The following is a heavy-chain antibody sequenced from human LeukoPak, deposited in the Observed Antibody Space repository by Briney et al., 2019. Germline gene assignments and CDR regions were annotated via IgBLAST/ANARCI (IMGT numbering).Heavy chain of an antibody. Sequence: GGSLRLSCVASGFIFSSYSMNWVRQAPGKGLEWVSSISSSSSYIYYADSVKGRFTISRDNAKNSLYLQMNSLRAEDTAVYYCASSGDTAMAPDAFDIWGQGTMVTVSS. CDR1: GFIFSSYS. CDR2: ISSSSSYI. J-gene: IGHJ3*02. CDR3: ASSGDTAMAPDAFDI. V-gene: IGHV3-21*01. D-gene: IGHD5-18*01.